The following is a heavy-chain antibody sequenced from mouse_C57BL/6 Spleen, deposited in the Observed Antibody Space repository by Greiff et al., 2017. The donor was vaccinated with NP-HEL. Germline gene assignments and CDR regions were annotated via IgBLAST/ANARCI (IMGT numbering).Heavy chain of an antibody. Sequence: QVQLQQPGAELVKPGASVKMSCKASGYTFTSYWITWVKQRPGQGLEWIGVIYPGSGSTNYNEKFKSRATLTVDTSSSTAYMQLSSLTSEDAAVYYCARYFIYYGNSYAMDYWGQGTSVTVSS. J-gene: IGHJ4*01. CDR2: IYPGSGST. D-gene: IGHD2-1*01. CDR3: ARYFIYYGNSYAMDY. CDR1: GYTFTSYW. V-gene: IGHV1-55*01.